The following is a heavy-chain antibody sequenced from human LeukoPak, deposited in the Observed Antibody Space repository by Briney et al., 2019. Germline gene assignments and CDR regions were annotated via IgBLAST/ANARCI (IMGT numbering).Heavy chain of an antibody. J-gene: IGHJ4*02. Sequence: SETLSLTCTVSGGSISSYYWSWIRQPPGKGLEWIGYIYYSGSTNYNPSLKSRVTISVDTSKNQFSLKLSSVTAADTAVYYCARGDYYGSGSYSYWGQGTLVTVSS. V-gene: IGHV4-59*01. D-gene: IGHD3-10*01. CDR1: GGSISSYY. CDR2: IYYSGST. CDR3: ARGDYYGSGSYSY.